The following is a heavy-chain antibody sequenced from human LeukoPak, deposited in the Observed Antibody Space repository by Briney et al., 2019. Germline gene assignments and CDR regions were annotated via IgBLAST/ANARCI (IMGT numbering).Heavy chain of an antibody. CDR1: GYRFTSYW. V-gene: IGHV5-51*01. J-gene: IGHJ3*02. D-gene: IGHD2-15*01. CDR2: IYPGDSDT. Sequence: KTGESLQISCKGSGYRFTSYWIGWVRQLPGKGLGWMGIIYPGDSDTRYSPSFQGQVTISADKSISTAYLQWSSLKASDTAMYYCARTPRVVNDAFDIWGQGTMVTVSS. CDR3: ARTPRVVNDAFDI.